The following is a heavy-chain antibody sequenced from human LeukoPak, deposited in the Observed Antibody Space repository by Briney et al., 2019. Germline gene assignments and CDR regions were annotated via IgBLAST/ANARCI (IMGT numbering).Heavy chain of an antibody. V-gene: IGHV3-30*18. CDR2: ISYDGSNK. CDR1: GFTLSSYG. D-gene: IGHD6-13*01. CDR3: AKDRASSSWYLDY. J-gene: IGHJ4*02. Sequence: GRSLRLSCAASGFTLSSYGMHWVRQAPGKGLEWVAVISYDGSNKYYADSVKGRFTISRDNSKNTLYLQMNSLRAEDTAVYYCAKDRASSSWYLDYWGQGTLVTVSS.